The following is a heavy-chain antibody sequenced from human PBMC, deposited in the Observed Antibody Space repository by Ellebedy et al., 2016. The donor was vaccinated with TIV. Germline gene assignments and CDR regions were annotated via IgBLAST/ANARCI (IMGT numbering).Heavy chain of an antibody. CDR3: ARDNTNPRSAFDI. CDR2: LGKGGTII. Sequence: GGSLRLSCAASGFTLTAYSMNWVRQAPGKGLEWISYLGKGGTIIHQADFAKGRFTISRDNAKNSLYLQMNSLRAEDTAVYYCARDNTNPRSAFDIWGQGTMVTVSS. CDR1: GFTLTAYS. V-gene: IGHV3-48*04. J-gene: IGHJ3*02.